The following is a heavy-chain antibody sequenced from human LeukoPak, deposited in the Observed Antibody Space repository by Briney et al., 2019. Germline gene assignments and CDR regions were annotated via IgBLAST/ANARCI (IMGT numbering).Heavy chain of an antibody. CDR2: IYFNGTT. CDR1: GGSMSNYY. Sequence: SETLSLTCTVSGGSMSNYYWSWIRQPPGRGLEWVGYIYFNGTTNYNPSLKSRVTISVDTSKHQFSLKLRSVTAADTAVYYCARTEYDILTCLPHFLFDYWGQGTLVTVSS. V-gene: IGHV4-59*08. D-gene: IGHD3-9*01. CDR3: ARTEYDILTCLPHFLFDY. J-gene: IGHJ4*02.